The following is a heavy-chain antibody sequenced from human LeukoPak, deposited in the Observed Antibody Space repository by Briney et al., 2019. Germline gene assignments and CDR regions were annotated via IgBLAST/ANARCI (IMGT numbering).Heavy chain of an antibody. CDR2: IYQTGST. Sequence: SETLSLTCTVSGYSIRSGYYWGWIRQSPGKGLEWIGNIYQTGSTYYNPSLKSRVTISMDTTWNQFSLKLSSVTAADTAVYFCVRDRWWELYYLDYWGQGTLVTVPS. V-gene: IGHV4-38-2*02. CDR3: VRDRWWELYYLDY. D-gene: IGHD2-15*01. CDR1: GYSIRSGYY. J-gene: IGHJ4*02.